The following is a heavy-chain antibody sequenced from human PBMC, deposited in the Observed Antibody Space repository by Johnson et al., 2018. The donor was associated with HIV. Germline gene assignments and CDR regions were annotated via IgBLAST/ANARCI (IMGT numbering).Heavy chain of an antibody. CDR1: GFTFGDYA. V-gene: IGHV3-49*03. CDR3: AKDLPYDSRGVDAFNI. CDR2: IRSKPYGGTA. Sequence: VQLVESGGGVVRPGGSLRLSCAASGFTFGDYAMGWFRQAPGKGLEWVGFIRSKPYGGTAEYAASVKGRFTISRDDSKSIVYLQMNSLKTEDTAVYYCAKDLPYDSRGVDAFNIWGQGMMVTVSS. J-gene: IGHJ3*02. D-gene: IGHD3-22*01.